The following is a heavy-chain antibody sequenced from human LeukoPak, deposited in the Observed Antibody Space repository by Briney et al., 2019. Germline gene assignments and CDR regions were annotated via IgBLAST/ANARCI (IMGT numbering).Heavy chain of an antibody. D-gene: IGHD3-16*02. CDR1: GGSISSGGYY. J-gene: IGHJ4*02. CDR2: IYYSGST. Sequence: PSETLSLTCTVSGGSISSGGYYWRWIRQHPGKGLEWIGYIYYSGSTYYNPSLKSRVTISVDTSKNQFSLKLSSVTAADTAVYYCASFWDWGSYRFDYWGQGTLVTVSS. CDR3: ASFWDWGSYRFDY. V-gene: IGHV4-31*03.